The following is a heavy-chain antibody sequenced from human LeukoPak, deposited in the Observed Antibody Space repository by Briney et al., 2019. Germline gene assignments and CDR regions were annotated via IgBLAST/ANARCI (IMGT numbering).Heavy chain of an antibody. V-gene: IGHV1-8*01. D-gene: IGHD3-10*01. J-gene: IGHJ5*02. CDR2: MNPNSGNT. Sequence: ASVKVSCKASGYTFTTYDINWVRQATGQGLEWMGWMNPNSGNTGYAQKFQGRVTMTRNTSISTAYMELRSLRSEDTAVYYCARGYDYGSGTINWFDPWGQGTLVTVSS. CDR1: GYTFTTYD. CDR3: ARGYDYGSGTINWFDP.